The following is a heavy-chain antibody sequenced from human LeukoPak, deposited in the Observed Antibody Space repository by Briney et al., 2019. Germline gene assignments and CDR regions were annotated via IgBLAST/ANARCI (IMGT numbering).Heavy chain of an antibody. CDR3: ATTYCTNGVCYPFDY. CDR1: GLAGSHNY. V-gene: IGHV3-53*01. Sequence: GGSLRLSCAASGLAGSHNYVSWVRQAPGKGLEWVSAIHTSGDTCYADSVKGRFTISRDNSKNTLYLQMNSLRAEDTAVYYCATTYCTNGVCYPFDYWGQGTLVTVSS. J-gene: IGHJ4*02. CDR2: IHTSGDT. D-gene: IGHD2-8*01.